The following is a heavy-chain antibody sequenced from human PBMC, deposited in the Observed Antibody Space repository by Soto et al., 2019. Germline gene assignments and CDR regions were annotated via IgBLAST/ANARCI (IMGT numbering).Heavy chain of an antibody. CDR1: GYSISSGYY. Sequence: SETLSLTCAVSGYSISSGYYWGWIRQPPGRGLEWIGSIYHSGSTYYNPSLKSRVTISVDTSKNQFSLKLSSVTAADTAVYYCARGRYSYGGFDYWGQGTLVTVSS. CDR2: IYHSGST. J-gene: IGHJ4*02. D-gene: IGHD5-18*01. V-gene: IGHV4-38-2*01. CDR3: ARGRYSYGGFDY.